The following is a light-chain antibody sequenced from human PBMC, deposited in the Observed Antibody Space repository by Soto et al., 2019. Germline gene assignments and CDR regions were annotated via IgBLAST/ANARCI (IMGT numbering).Light chain of an antibody. J-gene: IGLJ3*02. Sequence: QSALTQPASVSGSPGQSITITCSGTISDVGGYNFVSWYQQHPGKAPKLIIYGDTKWPLGVSNRFSGSKSGNTASLTISGLQAEDEADYYCCSYAGSSTWVFGGGTKVTVL. CDR2: GDT. CDR3: CSYAGSSTWV. CDR1: ISDVGGYNF. V-gene: IGLV2-23*01.